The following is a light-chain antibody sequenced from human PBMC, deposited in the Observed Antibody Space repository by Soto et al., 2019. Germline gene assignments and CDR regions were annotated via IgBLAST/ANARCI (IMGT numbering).Light chain of an antibody. J-gene: IGKJ2*01. CDR1: QSVSSY. V-gene: IGKV3-11*01. CDR2: DAS. Sequence: EIVSTQSPATLSLSPGERATLSCRASQSVSSYLAWYQQKPGQAPRLLIYDASKRATSIPARFSGSRSGTDFTLTISSLEPEDSAVYYCQQRANWPHTFGQGTKLEIK. CDR3: QQRANWPHT.